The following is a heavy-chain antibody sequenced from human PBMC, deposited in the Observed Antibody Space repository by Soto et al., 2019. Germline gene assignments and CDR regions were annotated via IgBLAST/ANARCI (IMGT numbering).Heavy chain of an antibody. CDR3: AKDIKSRQLPTSYYYYGMDV. CDR2: ISWDGGST. CDR1: GFTFDDYT. D-gene: IGHD2-2*01. V-gene: IGHV3-43*01. J-gene: IGHJ6*02. Sequence: GGSLRLSCAASGFTFDDYTMHWVRQAPGKGLEWVSLISWDGGSTYYVDSVKGRFTISRDNSKNSLYLQMNSLRTEDTALYYCAKDIKSRQLPTSYYYYGMDVWGQGTTVTVSS.